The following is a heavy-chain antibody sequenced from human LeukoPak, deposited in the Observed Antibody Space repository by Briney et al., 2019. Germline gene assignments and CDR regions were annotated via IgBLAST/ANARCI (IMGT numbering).Heavy chain of an antibody. CDR3: ARVVGYSGYYYYYMDV. Sequence: SETLSLTCAVYGGSFSAYYWRWIRQPPGKGLEWVGVINHSGSTNYNPSLKSRVTISVDTSKNQFSLKLSSVTAADTAVYYCARVVGYSGYYYYYMDVWGKGATVTVSS. CDR1: GGSFSAYY. V-gene: IGHV4-34*01. D-gene: IGHD3-10*01. CDR2: INHSGST. J-gene: IGHJ6*03.